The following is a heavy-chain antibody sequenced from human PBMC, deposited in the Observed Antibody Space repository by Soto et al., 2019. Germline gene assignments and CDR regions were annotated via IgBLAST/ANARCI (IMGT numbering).Heavy chain of an antibody. CDR2: ITYSGNT. J-gene: IGHJ4*02. Sequence: SETLSLTCTVSGGSVSSVGYYWSWIRQHPGKGLEWIGYITYSGNTYYNPSLESRVTMSADTSKNQFSLKLSSVTAADTAVYFCVRGGSCTNGVCSVFDYWGQGTLVTVSS. V-gene: IGHV4-31*03. D-gene: IGHD2-8*01. CDR3: VRGGSCTNGVCSVFDY. CDR1: GGSVSSVGYY.